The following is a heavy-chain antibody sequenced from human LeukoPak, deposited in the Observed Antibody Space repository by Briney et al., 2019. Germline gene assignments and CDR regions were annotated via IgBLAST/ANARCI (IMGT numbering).Heavy chain of an antibody. CDR2: INSDGSNT. CDR3: ASQYSSGWYLIDY. CDR1: GFSFNTYW. D-gene: IGHD6-19*01. Sequence: GGSLRLSCAASGFSFNTYWMHWVRQAPGKGLVWVSRINSDGSNTNYADSVKGRFTISRDNAKNSLYLQMNSLRAEDTAVYYCASQYSSGWYLIDYWGQGTLVTVSS. V-gene: IGHV3-74*01. J-gene: IGHJ4*02.